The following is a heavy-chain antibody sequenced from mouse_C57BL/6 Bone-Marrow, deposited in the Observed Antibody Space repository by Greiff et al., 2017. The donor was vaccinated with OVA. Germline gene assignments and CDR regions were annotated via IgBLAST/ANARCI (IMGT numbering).Heavy chain of an antibody. CDR1: GYTFTDYE. Sequence: QVQLKESGAELVRPGASVTLSCKASGYTFTDYEMHWVKQTPVHGLEWIGAVAPGTGGTAYHQKLKGKAILTADKSSSTAYMELRSLTSEDSAVYYCTRSYSNYGDFDYWGQGTTLTVSS. CDR2: VAPGTGGT. CDR3: TRSYSNYGDFDY. J-gene: IGHJ2*01. D-gene: IGHD2-5*01. V-gene: IGHV1-15*01.